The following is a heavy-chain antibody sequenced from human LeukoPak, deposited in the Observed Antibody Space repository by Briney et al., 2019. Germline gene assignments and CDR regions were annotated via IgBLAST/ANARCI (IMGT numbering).Heavy chain of an antibody. CDR3: ARDYCSSTSCLFDY. CDR2: INPNSGDT. Sequence: ASVTVSCKASGYTFTGYHMHWVGQAPGQGVEWMGRINPNSGDTNYAQKFQGRVTMTRDTSISTAYMELSRLRSDDTAVYYCARDYCSSTSCLFDYWGQGTLVTVSS. V-gene: IGHV1-2*06. D-gene: IGHD2-2*01. CDR1: GYTFTGYH. J-gene: IGHJ4*02.